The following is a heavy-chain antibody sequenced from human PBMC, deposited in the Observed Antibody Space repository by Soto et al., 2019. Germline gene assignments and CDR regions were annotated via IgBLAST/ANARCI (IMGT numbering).Heavy chain of an antibody. CDR3: ARLGYCSGDSCLGYYFES. CDR1: GGTFSSYA. J-gene: IGHJ4*02. CDR2: IIPIFGTA. Sequence: QVQLVQSGAEVKKPGSSVKVSCKASGGTFSSYAISWVRQAPGQGREWMGGIIPIFGTANYAQKFQGRFTITVDETTRTAYMELSSLRSEDTAVYYCARLGYCSGDSCLGYYFESWGRGKLVTVSS. D-gene: IGHD2-15*01. V-gene: IGHV1-69*19.